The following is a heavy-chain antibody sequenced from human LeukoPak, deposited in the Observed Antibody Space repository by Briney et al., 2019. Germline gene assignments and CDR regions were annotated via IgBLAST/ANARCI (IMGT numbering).Heavy chain of an antibody. CDR3: AKDQDDILTGYYPLDY. D-gene: IGHD3-9*01. J-gene: IGHJ4*02. V-gene: IGHV3-30*02. CDR1: GFTFSSYG. CDR2: IRYDGSNK. Sequence: PGRSLRLSCVVSGFTFSSYGMHWVRQAPGKGLEWVAFIRYDGSNKYYADSVKGRFTISRDNSKNTLYLQMNSLGAEDTAVYYCAKDQDDILTGYYPLDYWGQGTLVTVSS.